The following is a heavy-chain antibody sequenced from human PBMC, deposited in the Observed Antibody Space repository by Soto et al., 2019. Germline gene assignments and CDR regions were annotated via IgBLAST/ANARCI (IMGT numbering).Heavy chain of an antibody. CDR2: ISYDGSHE. J-gene: IGHJ1*01. D-gene: IGHD6-6*01. CDR1: GFTLNTYG. V-gene: IGHV3-30*18. CDR3: AKEMFPRTVLDSRSHWGEA. Sequence: QVQLVESGGGVVQPGRSLRLSCVASGFTLNTYGMHWVRQAPVKGLEWVALISYDGSHEYYADSVKGRFTISRDISKNPLFLQMNSLRPEDTAVYYCAKEMFPRTVLDSRSHWGEAWGQGTMVPVSS.